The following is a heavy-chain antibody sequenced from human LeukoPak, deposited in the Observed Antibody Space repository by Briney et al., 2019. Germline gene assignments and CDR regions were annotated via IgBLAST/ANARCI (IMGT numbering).Heavy chain of an antibody. CDR1: GYSISSGYY. CDR2: IYHSGST. J-gene: IGHJ4*02. D-gene: IGHD2-2*01. V-gene: IGHV4-38-2*01. Sequence: SETLSLTCAVSGYSISSGYYCGWIRQPPGKGLEWIVSIYHSGSTFYNPSLKSRVTISLDTSKNQFSLRLSSVTAADTAVYYCARHKEGCSSTRCYSFDTYYFESWGQGTLVTVSS. CDR3: ARHKEGCSSTRCYSFDTYYFES.